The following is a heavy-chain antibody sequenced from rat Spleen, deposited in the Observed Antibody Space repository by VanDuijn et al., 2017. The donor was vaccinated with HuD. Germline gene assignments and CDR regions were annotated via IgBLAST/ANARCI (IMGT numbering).Heavy chain of an antibody. CDR2: ISTGGGNT. Sequence: EVQLVESGGGLVQPGRSLKLSCAASGFTFSNYGMAWVRQTPTKGLEWVASISTGGGNTYYRDSVKGRFTISRDNAKNTQYLQMDSLWSEDTATYYCGRREITTHYYVMDAWGQGGSVTVSS. J-gene: IGHJ4*01. V-gene: IGHV5S14*01. CDR1: GFTFSNYG. CDR3: GRREITTHYYVMDA. D-gene: IGHD1-10*01.